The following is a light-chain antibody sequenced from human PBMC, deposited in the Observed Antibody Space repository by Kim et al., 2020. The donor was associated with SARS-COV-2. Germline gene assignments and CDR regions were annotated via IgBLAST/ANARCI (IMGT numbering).Light chain of an antibody. J-gene: IGKJ2*01. CDR2: DAS. CDR3: QQRSNWPPKYT. Sequence: EIVLTQSPATLSLSPGERATLSCRASQSVSSYLAWYQQKPGQAPRLLIYDASNRATGIPARFSGSASGTDFTLTISSLEPEDFAVYYCQQRSNWPPKYTFGQGTKLEI. CDR1: QSVSSY. V-gene: IGKV3-11*01.